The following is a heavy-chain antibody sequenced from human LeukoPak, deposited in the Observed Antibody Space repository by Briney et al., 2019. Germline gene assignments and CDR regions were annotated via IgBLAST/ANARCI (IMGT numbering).Heavy chain of an antibody. CDR1: GFTFSSYW. J-gene: IGHJ4*02. CDR2: INNGGSTT. V-gene: IGHV3-74*01. D-gene: IGHD5-24*01. Sequence: PGGSLRLSCAASGFTFSSYWMHWVRQAPGKGLVWVSAINNGGSTTAYADSAKGRFTISRDNAKNTLYLQMNSLRAEDTAVYYCARRAPTRYFDYWGQGTLVTVSS. CDR3: ARRAPTRYFDY.